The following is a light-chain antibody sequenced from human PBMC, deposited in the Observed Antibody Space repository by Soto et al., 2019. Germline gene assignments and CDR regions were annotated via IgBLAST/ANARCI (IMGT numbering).Light chain of an antibody. V-gene: IGKV3-11*01. CDR1: QYINTR. CDR2: QTS. CDR3: HHRQSWPRT. Sequence: EIVLTQSPATLSSFPGDRVTLSCRASQYINTRLAWYQHRPGQAPRLLIYQTSIRAAGIPARFSASGSGTDFTLTISDVQPEDFALYYCHHRQSWPRTFGQGTKVDSK. J-gene: IGKJ1*01.